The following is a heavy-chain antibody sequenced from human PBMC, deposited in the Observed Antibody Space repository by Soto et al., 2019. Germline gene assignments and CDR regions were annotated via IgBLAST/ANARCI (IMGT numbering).Heavy chain of an antibody. CDR3: AKAGYCSGGSCYSVSYYFDY. Sequence: EVQLLESGGGLVLPGGSLRLSCAASAFTFSNYAMSWVRQAPGKGLEWVSGIRGSGASTYYADSVKGRFTISRDNSKNTLYLQMNRLRAEDTAVYYCAKAGYCSGGSCYSVSYYFDYWGQGTLVTVSS. J-gene: IGHJ4*02. V-gene: IGHV3-23*01. CDR1: AFTFSNYA. CDR2: IRGSGAST. D-gene: IGHD2-15*01.